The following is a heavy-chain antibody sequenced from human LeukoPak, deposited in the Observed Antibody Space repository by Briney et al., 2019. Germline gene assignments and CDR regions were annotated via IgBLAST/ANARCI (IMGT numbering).Heavy chain of an antibody. CDR2: ISGSGGST. V-gene: IGHV3-23*01. D-gene: IGHD5-18*01. CDR1: GFTFSSYG. Sequence: PGGSLRLSCAASGFTFSSYGMSWVRQAPGKGLEWVSAISGSGGSTYYADSVKGRFTISRDNSKNALYLQMNSLRAEDTAVYYCAKDFGQLWSLDYWGQGTLVTVSS. CDR3: AKDFGQLWSLDY. J-gene: IGHJ4*02.